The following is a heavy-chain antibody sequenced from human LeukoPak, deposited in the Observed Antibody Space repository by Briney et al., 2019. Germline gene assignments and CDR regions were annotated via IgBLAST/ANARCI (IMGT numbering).Heavy chain of an antibody. D-gene: IGHD3-22*01. V-gene: IGHV3-49*04. CDR2: IRSKAYGGTT. CDR3: TRDEYYYDSSGSPYYYYYMDV. CDR1: GFTFGDYA. J-gene: IGHJ6*03. Sequence: PGGSLRLSCTASGFTFGDYAMSWVRQAPGKGLEWVGFIRSKAYGGTTEYAASVKGRFTISRDDSKSIAYLQMNSLKTEDTAVYYCTRDEYYYDSSGSPYYYYYMDVWGKGTTVTVSS.